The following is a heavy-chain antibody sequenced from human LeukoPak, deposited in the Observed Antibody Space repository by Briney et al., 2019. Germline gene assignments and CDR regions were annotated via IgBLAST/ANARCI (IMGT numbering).Heavy chain of an antibody. J-gene: IGHJ4*02. D-gene: IGHD3-22*01. CDR2: IKEDESEK. Sequence: GGSLRLSCAASGFTFGSYWMTWVRQAPGKGLEWVANIKEDESEKYYVDSVRGRFTISRDNAKNSLYLQMNSLRAEDTAVYYCARCNYYDSSRHPTSFENWGQGTLVTVSS. CDR1: GFTFGSYW. V-gene: IGHV3-7*01. CDR3: ARCNYYDSSRHPTSFEN.